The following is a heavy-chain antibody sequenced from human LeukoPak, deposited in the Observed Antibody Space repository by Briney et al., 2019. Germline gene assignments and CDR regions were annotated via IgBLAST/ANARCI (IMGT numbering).Heavy chain of an antibody. V-gene: IGHV3-73*01. CDR3: TSYYDFWSGYPNYYYYMDV. CDR1: GYTFTSYY. Sequence: KVSCKASGYTFTSYYMHWVRQASGKGLEWVGRIRSKANSYATAYAASVKGRFTISRDDSKNTAYLQMNSLKTEDTAVYYCTSYYDFWSGYPNYYYYMDVWGKGTTVTISS. J-gene: IGHJ6*03. D-gene: IGHD3-3*01. CDR2: IRSKANSYAT.